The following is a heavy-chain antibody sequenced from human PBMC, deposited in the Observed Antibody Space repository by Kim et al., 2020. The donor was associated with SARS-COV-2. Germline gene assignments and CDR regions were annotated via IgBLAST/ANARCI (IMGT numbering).Heavy chain of an antibody. CDR3: ARGLLRPGNQGPIAAAGRTRVVRWFDP. Sequence: ASVKVSCKASGYTFTSYAMNWVRQAPGQGLEWMGWINTNTGNPTYAQGFTGRFVFSLDTSVSTAYLQISSLKAEDTAVYYCARGLLRPGNQGPIAAAGRTRVVRWFDPWGQGTLVTVSS. J-gene: IGHJ5*02. V-gene: IGHV7-4-1*02. CDR1: GYTFTSYA. CDR2: INTNTGNP. D-gene: IGHD6-13*01.